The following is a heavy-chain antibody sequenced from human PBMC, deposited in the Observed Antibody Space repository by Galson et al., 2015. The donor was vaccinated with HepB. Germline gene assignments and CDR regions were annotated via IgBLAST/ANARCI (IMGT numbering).Heavy chain of an antibody. J-gene: IGHJ5*02. CDR3: ASSVRGSGWFGAGWFDP. Sequence: SLRLSCAASGFTFSSYSMNWVRQAPGKGLEWVSSISSSSSYIYYADSVKGRFTISRDNAKNSLYLQMNSLRAEDTAVYYCASSVRGSGWFGAGWFDPWGQGTLVTVSS. CDR1: GFTFSSYS. D-gene: IGHD3-10*01. V-gene: IGHV3-21*01. CDR2: ISSSSSYI.